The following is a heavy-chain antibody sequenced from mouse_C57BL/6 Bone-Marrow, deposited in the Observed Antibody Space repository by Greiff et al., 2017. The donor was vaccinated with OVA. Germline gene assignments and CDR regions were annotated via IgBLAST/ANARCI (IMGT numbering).Heavy chain of an antibody. V-gene: IGHV1-77*01. CDR1: GYTFTDYY. D-gene: IGHD1-1*01. CDR3: ARCYYYGSSYSWFAY. J-gene: IGHJ3*01. Sequence: LVESGAELVKPGASVKISCKASGYTFTDYYINWVKQRPGQGLEWIGKIGPGSGSTYYNEKFKGKATLTADKSSSTAYMQLSSLTSEDSAVYFCARCYYYGSSYSWFAYWGQGTLVTVSA. CDR2: IGPGSGST.